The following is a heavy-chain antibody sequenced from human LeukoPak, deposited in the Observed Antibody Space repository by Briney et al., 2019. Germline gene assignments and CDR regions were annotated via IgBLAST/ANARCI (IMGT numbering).Heavy chain of an antibody. CDR3: ASGPHVDIVVVVGENSWFDP. D-gene: IGHD2-15*01. V-gene: IGHV1-69*05. Sequence: SSVKVSCKASGGTLSSYAISWVRQAPGQGLEWMGGLIPIFGTANYAQKFQGRVTITTDESTSTAYMELSSLRSEDTAVYYCASGPHVDIVVVVGENSWFDPWGQGTLVTVSS. CDR1: GGTLSSYA. CDR2: LIPIFGTA. J-gene: IGHJ5*02.